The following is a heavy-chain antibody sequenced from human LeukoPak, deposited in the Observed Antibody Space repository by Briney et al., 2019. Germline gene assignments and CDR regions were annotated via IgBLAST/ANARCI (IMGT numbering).Heavy chain of an antibody. Sequence: ASVKVSCKASGYTFTGYYMHWVRQAPGQGLEWMGWINPNSGGTNYAQKFQGRVTMTRDTSISTAYMELSRLRSDDTAVYYCARDASTWIQIDYWGQGTLVTVSS. CDR1: GYTFTGYY. CDR2: INPNSGGT. J-gene: IGHJ4*02. D-gene: IGHD5-18*01. V-gene: IGHV1-2*02. CDR3: ARDASTWIQIDY.